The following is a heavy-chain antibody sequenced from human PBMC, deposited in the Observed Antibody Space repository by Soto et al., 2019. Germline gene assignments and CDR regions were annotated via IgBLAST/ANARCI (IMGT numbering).Heavy chain of an antibody. D-gene: IGHD6-6*01. CDR1: GGSISSGGYY. V-gene: IGHV4-31*03. CDR3: AREIAARRGAAGY. CDR2: IYYSGST. J-gene: IGHJ4*02. Sequence: SETLSLTCTVSGGSISSGGYYWSWIRQHPGKGLEWIGYIYYSGSTYYNPSLKSRVTISVDTSKNQFSLKLSSVTAADTAVYYCAREIAARRGAAGYWGQGTLVTVSS.